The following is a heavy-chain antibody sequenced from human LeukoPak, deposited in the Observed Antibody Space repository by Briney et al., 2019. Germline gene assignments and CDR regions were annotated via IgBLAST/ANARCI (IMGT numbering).Heavy chain of an antibody. CDR2: ISGSGGST. V-gene: IGHV3-23*01. Sequence: PGGSLRLSCAASGFTFSSYAMSWVRQAPGKGLEWVSAISGSGGSTYYADSVKGRFTISRDNSKNTLYLQMNSLRAEDTAVYYCAKDRGITMVRGVITLWGQGTLVTVSS. CDR1: GFTFSSYA. D-gene: IGHD3-10*01. J-gene: IGHJ4*02. CDR3: AKDRGITMVRGVITL.